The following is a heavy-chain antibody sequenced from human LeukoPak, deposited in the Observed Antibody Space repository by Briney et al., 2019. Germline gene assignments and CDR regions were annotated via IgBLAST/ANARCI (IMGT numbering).Heavy chain of an antibody. CDR2: IYHSGST. D-gene: IGHD3-3*01. Sequence: SETLSLTCAVSGGSISSGGYSWSWIRQPPGKGLEWIGYIYHSGSTYYNPSLKSRVTISVDRSKNQFSLKLSSVTAADTAVYYCARDRRITIFGVVSLFYYGMDVWGQGTTVTVSS. V-gene: IGHV4-30-2*01. J-gene: IGHJ6*02. CDR1: GGSISSGGYS. CDR3: ARDRRITIFGVVSLFYYGMDV.